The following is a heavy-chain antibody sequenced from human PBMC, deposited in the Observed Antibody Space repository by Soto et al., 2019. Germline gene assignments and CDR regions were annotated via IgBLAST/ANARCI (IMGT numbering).Heavy chain of an antibody. CDR3: ATKNWNDVDY. Sequence: QVQLQQWGAGLLKPSETLSLTCAVYGGSFSGYYWSWIRQPPGKGLEWIGEINHSGSTNYNPSLKSRVTISVDTSKNQFSLKLSSVTAADTAVYYCATKNWNDVDYWGQVTLVTVSS. CDR1: GGSFSGYY. D-gene: IGHD1-1*01. V-gene: IGHV4-34*01. J-gene: IGHJ4*02. CDR2: INHSGST.